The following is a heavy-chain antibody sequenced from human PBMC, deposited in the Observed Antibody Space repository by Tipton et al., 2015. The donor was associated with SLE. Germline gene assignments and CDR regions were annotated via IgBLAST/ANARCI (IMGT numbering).Heavy chain of an antibody. Sequence: SLRLSCAASGFTVSSNYMSWVRQAPGKGLEWVSVIYSGGSTYYADSVKGRFTISRDNSKNTLHLQMNRLRAEDTAVYYCAKGQFEYSSSSDYWGQGTLVTVSS. CDR3: AKGQFEYSSSSDY. J-gene: IGHJ4*02. CDR2: IYSGGST. D-gene: IGHD6-6*01. V-gene: IGHV3-53*01. CDR1: GFTVSSNY.